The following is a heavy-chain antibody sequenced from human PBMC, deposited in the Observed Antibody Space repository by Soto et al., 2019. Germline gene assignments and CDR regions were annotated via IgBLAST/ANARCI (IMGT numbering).Heavy chain of an antibody. V-gene: IGHV4-31*03. CDR2: IYYSGSS. J-gene: IGHJ6*02. Sequence: QVQLQESGPGLVKPSQTLSLTCTVSGGSISSGGYYWSWIRQHPGKGLEWIGYIYYSGSSYYNPSLTTRVTLLQHGPKNQFPLKMSSVNAAVTAVYYRAGDSAGVVATNYDGMDGWGQGTTVTVSS. D-gene: IGHD5-12*01. CDR3: AGDSAGVVATNYDGMDG. CDR1: GGSISSGGYY.